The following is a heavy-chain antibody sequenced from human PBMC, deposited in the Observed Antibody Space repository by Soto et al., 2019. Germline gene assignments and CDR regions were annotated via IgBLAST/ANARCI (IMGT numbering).Heavy chain of an antibody. J-gene: IGHJ4*02. CDR2: ISAYNGNT. CDR1: GYTLTSYG. Sequence: QVQLVQSGAEVKKPGASVKVSCKASGYTLTSYGISWVRQAPGQGREWMGWISAYNGNTNYAQKLQGRVTMTTDTSTITAYMELRSLRSDDTAVYYCASDFEKYIPGGYCGQGTLVTVSS. CDR3: ASDFEKYIPGGY. D-gene: IGHD3-10*01. V-gene: IGHV1-18*01.